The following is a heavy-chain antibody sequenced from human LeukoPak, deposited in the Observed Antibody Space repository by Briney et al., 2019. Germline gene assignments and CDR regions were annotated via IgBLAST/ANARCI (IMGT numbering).Heavy chain of an antibody. D-gene: IGHD2-2*01. Sequence: GGSLRLSCVGSGFTFSNAWMSWVRQAPGKGLEWVGRIKSKTDGGTADYAAPVKGRFTISGDESKNTLYLQINSLRTEDTAVYYCTTRTWADGFDIWGQGTMLTVSS. V-gene: IGHV3-15*01. CDR3: TTRTWADGFDI. CDR2: IKSKTDGGTA. J-gene: IGHJ3*02. CDR1: GFTFSNAW.